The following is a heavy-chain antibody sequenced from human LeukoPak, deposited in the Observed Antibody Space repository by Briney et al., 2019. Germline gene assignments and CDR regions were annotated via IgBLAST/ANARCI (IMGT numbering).Heavy chain of an antibody. CDR2: INHSGST. CDR3: ARGRIQLWLPDY. CDR1: GGSLSGYY. D-gene: IGHD5-18*01. Sequence: PSETLSLTCAVYGGSLSGYYWSWIRQPPGKGLEWIGEINHSGSTNSNPSLKSRVTISVDTSKNQFSLKLSSVTAADTAVYYCARGRIQLWLPDYWGQGTLVTVSS. J-gene: IGHJ4*02. V-gene: IGHV4-34*01.